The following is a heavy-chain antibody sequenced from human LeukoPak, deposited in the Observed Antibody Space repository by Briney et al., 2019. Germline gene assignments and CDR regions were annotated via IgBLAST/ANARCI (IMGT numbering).Heavy chain of an antibody. D-gene: IGHD1-20*01. V-gene: IGHV3-9*01. CDR2: ISWNSGSI. J-gene: IGHJ4*02. Sequence: PGRSLRLSCAASGFTFDDYAMHWVRQAPGKGLEWVSGISWNSGSIGYADSVKGRFTISRDNSKNTLYLQMNSLRGEDTAVYYCAKKGSGLTGTTVGLDYWGQGTLVTVSS. CDR1: GFTFDDYA. CDR3: AKKGSGLTGTTVGLDY.